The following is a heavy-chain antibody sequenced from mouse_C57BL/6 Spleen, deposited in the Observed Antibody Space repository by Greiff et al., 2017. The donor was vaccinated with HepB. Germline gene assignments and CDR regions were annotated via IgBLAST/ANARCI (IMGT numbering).Heavy chain of an antibody. V-gene: IGHV5-6*01. J-gene: IGHJ4*01. Sequence: EVKLMESGGDLVKPGGSLKLSCAASGFTFSSYGMSWVRQTPDKRLEWVATISSGGSYTYYPDSVKGRFTISRDNAKNTLYLQMSSLKSEDKAMYYRARHYYDYEDAMDYWGQGTSVTVSS. CDR3: ARHYYDYEDAMDY. CDR2: ISSGGSYT. D-gene: IGHD2-4*01. CDR1: GFTFSSYG.